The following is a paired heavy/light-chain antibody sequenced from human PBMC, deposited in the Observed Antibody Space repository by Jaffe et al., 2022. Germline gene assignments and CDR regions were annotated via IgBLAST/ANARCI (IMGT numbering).Light chain of an antibody. CDR3: QAWDSSTVV. Sequence: SYELTQPPSLSVSPGQTASITCSGDKLGDKYACWYQQKPGQSPVLVIYQDSKRPSGIPERFSGSNSGNTATLTISGTQAMDEADYYCQAWDSSTVVFGGGTKLTVL. CDR1: KLGDKY. J-gene: IGLJ3*02. V-gene: IGLV3-1*01. CDR2: QDS.
Heavy chain of an antibody. D-gene: IGHD3-10*01. CDR1: GYTFTGYY. V-gene: IGHV1-2*06. J-gene: IGHJ5*02. CDR3: AREDYIGSGSFPNWFDP. CDR2: INAKSGGT. Sequence: QVQLVQSGAEVKKPGASVKVSCKASGYTFTGYYMHWVRQAPGQGLEWMGRINAKSGGTDYAQKFQGRVTMTRDTSISTAYMELSRLRSDDTAIYYCAREDYIGSGSFPNWFDPWGQGTLVTVSS.